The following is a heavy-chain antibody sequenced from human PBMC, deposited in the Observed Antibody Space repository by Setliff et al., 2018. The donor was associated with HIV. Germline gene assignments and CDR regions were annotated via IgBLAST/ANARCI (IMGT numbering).Heavy chain of an antibody. CDR3: ATSGTYYYGSVTYHASAF. CDR2: VDPQDGET. D-gene: IGHD3-10*01. V-gene: IGHV1-69-2*01. CDR1: GYIFTDYY. Sequence: ASVKVSCKSSGYIFTDYYMHWVQQAPGEGLEWMGRVDPQDGETKYAEKFQGRVTITADTSTGTSVMELSSLKSEDTAVYYCATSGTYYYGSVTYHASAFWGQGTMVTV. J-gene: IGHJ4*02.